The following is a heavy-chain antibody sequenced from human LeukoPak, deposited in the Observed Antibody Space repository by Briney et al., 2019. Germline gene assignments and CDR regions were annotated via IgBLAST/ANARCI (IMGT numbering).Heavy chain of an antibody. V-gene: IGHV3-15*01. J-gene: IGHJ4*02. CDR1: GFTFSNAW. CDR2: IKSKTGGGTT. D-gene: IGHD3-16*01. Sequence: PGGSLRLSCAASGFTFSNAWMSWVRQAPGKGLEWVGRIKSKTGGGTTDYAAPVKGRFTISRDDSKNTLYLRMNSLKNEDTAVYYCTTATRVITFQYYFDYWGQGTLVTVSS. CDR3: TTATRVITFQYYFDY.